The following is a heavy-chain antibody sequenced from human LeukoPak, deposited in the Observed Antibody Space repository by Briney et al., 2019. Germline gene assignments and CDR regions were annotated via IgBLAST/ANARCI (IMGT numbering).Heavy chain of an antibody. CDR3: ARSSTYYYDSSGYRDAFDI. D-gene: IGHD3-22*01. V-gene: IGHV1-46*01. CDR1: GYTLTELS. Sequence: ASVKVSCKVSGYTLTELSMHWVRQAPGQGLEWMGIINPSGGSTSYAQKFQGRVTMTRDTSTSTVYMELSSLRSEDTAVYYCARSSTYYYDSSGYRDAFDIWGQGTMVTVSS. J-gene: IGHJ3*02. CDR2: INPSGGST.